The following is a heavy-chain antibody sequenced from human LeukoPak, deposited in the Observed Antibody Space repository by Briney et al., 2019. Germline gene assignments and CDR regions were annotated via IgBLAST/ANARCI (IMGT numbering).Heavy chain of an antibody. J-gene: IGHJ4*02. V-gene: IGHV1-2*02. CDR3: AREGSYCVGGDCYSFDF. Sequence: ASVKVSCKASGYRFISNYIQWVRQAPGLGPEWMGWMHPGNGNTRYAEKFQGRVTMTRDTSINTAYMDLNSLRSDDTAVYYCAREGSYCVGGDCYSFDFRGQGTLITVSS. CDR1: GYRFISNY. D-gene: IGHD2-21*02. CDR2: MHPGNGNT.